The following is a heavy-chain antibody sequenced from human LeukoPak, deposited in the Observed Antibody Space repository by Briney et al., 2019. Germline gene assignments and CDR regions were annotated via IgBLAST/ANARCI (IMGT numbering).Heavy chain of an antibody. V-gene: IGHV3-74*01. J-gene: IGHJ6*03. D-gene: IGHD1-26*01. CDR3: ARVHSGSYQYYYYYYMDV. CDR1: GFTFSSYW. Sequence: GGSLRLSCAASGFTFSSYWMHWVRQAPGKGLVWVSRINSDGSSTSYADSVKGRFTISRDNANNSLYLQMNSLRAEDTAVYYCARVHSGSYQYYYYYYMDVWGKGTTVTVSS. CDR2: INSDGSST.